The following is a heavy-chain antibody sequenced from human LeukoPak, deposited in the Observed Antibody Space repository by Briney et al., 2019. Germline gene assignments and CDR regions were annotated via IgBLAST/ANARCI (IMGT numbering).Heavy chain of an antibody. CDR2: SYYSGSS. D-gene: IGHD3-10*01. CDR3: ARGRKRYYGSGSTPFDP. J-gene: IGHJ5*02. Sequence: SETLSLTCTVSGGSISSDNHYWSWIRQSPGKGLEWIGYSYYSGSSYYNPSLKSRITISVDTAKNQFSLNLSSVTAADTAVYYCARGRKRYYGSGSTPFDPWGQGTLSPSPQ. V-gene: IGHV4-30-4*01. CDR1: GGSISSDNHY.